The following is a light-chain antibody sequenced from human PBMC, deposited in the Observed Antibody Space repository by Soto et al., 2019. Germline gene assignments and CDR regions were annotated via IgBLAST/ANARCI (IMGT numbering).Light chain of an antibody. CDR1: QDISSN. CDR3: QQYNTYPLT. CDR2: ATS. J-gene: IGKJ5*01. V-gene: IGKV1-16*02. Sequence: DIQMTQSPSSLSASVGDRVTITCRASQDISSNLAWFQQKPVKAPKSLIYATSRLHSGVPSKFSGSESGTDFTLTISSLQAEDFAIYYCQQYNTYPLTFGQGTRLEIK.